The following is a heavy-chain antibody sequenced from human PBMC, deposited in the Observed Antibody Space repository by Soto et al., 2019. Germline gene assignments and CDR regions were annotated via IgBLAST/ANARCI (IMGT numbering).Heavy chain of an antibody. V-gene: IGHV4-59*01. J-gene: IGHJ4*02. CDR1: GDSTVNSY. D-gene: IGHD2-15*01. CDR3: ARGDRWQLVDL. Sequence: PSETLSLTCTVSGDSTVNSYWSWIREAPCKGPEWLGYLSYNGVTNHNPALHGRATMSVDTAQNKLSLNLKSVTAADTAVYYCARGDRWQLVDLWGQGSMVTVSS. CDR2: LSYNGVT.